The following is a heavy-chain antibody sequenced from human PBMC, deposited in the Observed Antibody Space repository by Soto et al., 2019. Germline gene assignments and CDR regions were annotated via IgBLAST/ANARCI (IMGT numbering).Heavy chain of an antibody. V-gene: IGHV3-23*01. CDR3: AKDQDILWFGSAIGGT. D-gene: IGHD3-10*01. J-gene: IGHJ4*02. Sequence: GGSLRLSCVVSGFTFSSYAMSWVRQAPGKGLEWVSGISGTGTGTYYAESVKGRFTISRDTSKRTLYLQMTSLRAEDTAVYYCAKDQDILWFGSAIGGTWGQGTLVTVSS. CDR1: GFTFSSYA. CDR2: ISGTGTGT.